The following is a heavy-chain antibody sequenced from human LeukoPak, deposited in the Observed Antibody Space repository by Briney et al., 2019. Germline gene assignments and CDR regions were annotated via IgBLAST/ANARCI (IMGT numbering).Heavy chain of an antibody. CDR2: IQNDGGRT. J-gene: IGHJ3*02. D-gene: IGHD2-2*01. V-gene: IGHV3-30*02. CDR3: AGSSTSPLSPGAFDI. CDR1: GSTFSNYA. Sequence: TGGSLRLSCTASGSTFSNYAMHWVRQAPGKGLEWVAYIQNDGGRTVYADSVKGRFTISRDNSENTLYLQMNSLRADDTAVYYCAGSSTSPLSPGAFDIWGQGTMVTVSS.